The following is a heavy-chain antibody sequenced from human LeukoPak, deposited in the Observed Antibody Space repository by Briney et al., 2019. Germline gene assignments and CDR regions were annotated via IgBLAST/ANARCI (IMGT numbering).Heavy chain of an antibody. CDR1: GGSISSSNW. CDR2: IYHSGST. V-gene: IGHV4-4*02. J-gene: IGHJ5*02. Sequence: SETLSLTCAVSGGSISSSNWWSWVRQPPGKGLEWIGEIYHSGSTNYNPSLKSRVTISVDTSKNQFSLKLSSVTAADTAVYYCARGLYCSNSSCYTSNWFDPWGQGTLVTVSS. CDR3: ARGLYCSNSSCYTSNWFDP. D-gene: IGHD2-2*02.